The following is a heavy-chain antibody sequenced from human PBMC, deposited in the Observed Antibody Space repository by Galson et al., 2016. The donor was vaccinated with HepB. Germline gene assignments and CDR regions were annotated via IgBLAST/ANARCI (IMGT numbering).Heavy chain of an antibody. D-gene: IGHD3-10*01. CDR1: GYTFITYG. J-gene: IGHJ1*01. CDR2: ISSNNGDT. Sequence: SVKISCKASGYTFITYGITWVRQAPGQGLEWMGWISSNNGDTNYAQKSQGRVTMTADTSTSTAYMELRSLTSDDTAVYYCVRGAQSSFYYAHWGQGTLVTVSS. V-gene: IGHV1-18*01. CDR3: VRGAQSSFYYAH.